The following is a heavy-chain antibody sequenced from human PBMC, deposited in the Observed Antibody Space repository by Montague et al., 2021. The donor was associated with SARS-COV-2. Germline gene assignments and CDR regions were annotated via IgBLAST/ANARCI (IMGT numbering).Heavy chain of an antibody. CDR3: ASQSGSYYNYFDL. D-gene: IGHD1-26*01. CDR2: PSSTGKK. J-gene: IGHJ4*02. V-gene: IGHV4-31*02. Sequence: IRNPSSTGKKFYNPSLKSRLTISVDTSKNRFSLRLSSVTAADTAIYFCASQSGSYYNYFDLWGQGTLVTVFS.